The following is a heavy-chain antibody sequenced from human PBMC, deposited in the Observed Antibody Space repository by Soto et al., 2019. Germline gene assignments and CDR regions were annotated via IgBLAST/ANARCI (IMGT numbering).Heavy chain of an antibody. V-gene: IGHV1-46*01. Sequence: ASVKVSCKASGYTFTSYYMHWVRQAPGQGLEWMGIINPSGGSTSYAQKFQGRVTMTRDTSTSTVYMELSSLRSEDTAVYYCARDRPRTYFYYGMDVWGQGTTVTVSS. D-gene: IGHD6-6*01. CDR3: ARDRPRTYFYYGMDV. J-gene: IGHJ6*02. CDR1: GYTFTSYY. CDR2: INPSGGST.